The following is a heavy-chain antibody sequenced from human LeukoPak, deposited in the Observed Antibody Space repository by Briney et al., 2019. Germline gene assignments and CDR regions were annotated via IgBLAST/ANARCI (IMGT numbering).Heavy chain of an antibody. CDR3: ARDRGSYYYMDV. CDR1: GFTFSSYS. CDR2: ISSSSSTI. D-gene: IGHD1-26*01. J-gene: IGHJ6*03. V-gene: IGHV3-48*01. Sequence: GGSLRLSCAASGFTFSSYSMNWVRQAPGKGLEWVSYISSSSSTIYYADSVKGRFTISRDNSKNTLYLQMGSLRAEDMAVYYCARDRGSYYYMDVWGKGTTVTVSS.